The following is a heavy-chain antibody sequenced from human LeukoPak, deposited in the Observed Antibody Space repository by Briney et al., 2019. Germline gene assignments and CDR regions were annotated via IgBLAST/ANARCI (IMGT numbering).Heavy chain of an antibody. Sequence: SETLSLTCTVSGDSISSYYWSWIRQPPGKGLEWIGYIYTSGGTNYIPSLKGRVTISIDTSKNQFSLKLSSVTAADTAVYYCARLSAAVHLGAFDLWGQGTMVTVSS. CDR2: IYTSGGT. V-gene: IGHV4-4*09. D-gene: IGHD3-3*01. J-gene: IGHJ3*01. CDR1: GDSISSYY. CDR3: ARLSAAVHLGAFDL.